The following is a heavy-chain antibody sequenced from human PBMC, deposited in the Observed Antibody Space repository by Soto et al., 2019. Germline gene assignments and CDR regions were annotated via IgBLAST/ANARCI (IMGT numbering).Heavy chain of an antibody. V-gene: IGHV4-31*03. Sequence: QVQLQESGPGLVKPSQTLSLTCTVSGGSISSGGYYWSWIRQHPGKGLAWIGYIYYSGSTYYNPSLKSRVTISVDTSKNQFSLKLSSVTAADTAVYYCARDRCSGGSCYRYFDYWGQGTLVTVSS. CDR3: ARDRCSGGSCYRYFDY. CDR2: IYYSGST. J-gene: IGHJ4*02. CDR1: GGSISSGGYY. D-gene: IGHD2-15*01.